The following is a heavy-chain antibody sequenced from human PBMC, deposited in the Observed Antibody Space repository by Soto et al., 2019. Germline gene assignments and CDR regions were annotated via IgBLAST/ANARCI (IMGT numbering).Heavy chain of an antibody. CDR2: INAGNDDT. Sequence: QVQLVQSGAEVKKPGASVKVSCKASGYTFTSYAVHWVRQAPGQRLEWMGWINAGNDDTKYSQKFQGRVSITRDTSASTAYMDLSSLTSEDTAVYYCARVGQTYDWYARTLDYWGQGTLVTVSS. CDR3: ARVGQTYDWYARTLDY. J-gene: IGHJ4*02. D-gene: IGHD1-1*01. CDR1: GYTFTSYA. V-gene: IGHV1-3*01.